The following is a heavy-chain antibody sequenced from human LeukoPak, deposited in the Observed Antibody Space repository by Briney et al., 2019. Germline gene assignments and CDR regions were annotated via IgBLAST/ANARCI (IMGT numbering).Heavy chain of an antibody. CDR3: ARERYSSGWYYFDY. D-gene: IGHD6-19*01. CDR2: IYSCRST. J-gene: IGHJ4*02. CDR1: GFIVSCNY. Sequence: AGSLTLSCSASGFIVSCNYMSWFRPAAGKGLEWVSVIYSCRSTYYVDSVKGRFTISRDNSKNSLYLQMKRLTAEDTAVHYCARERYSSGWYYFDYWGQGTLVTVSS. V-gene: IGHV3-53*01.